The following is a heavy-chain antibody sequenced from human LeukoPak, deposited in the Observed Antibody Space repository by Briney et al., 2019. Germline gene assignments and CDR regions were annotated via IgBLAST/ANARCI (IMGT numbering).Heavy chain of an antibody. J-gene: IGHJ2*01. CDR1: GFTFSTYE. D-gene: IGHD6-6*01. CDR3: ARWTRIISSSLWYFDL. CDR2: ISGSGTST. V-gene: IGHV3-48*03. Sequence: GGSLRLSCAASGFTFSTYEMNWLRQAPGKGLEWVSYISGSGTSTYYADSVKGRFTISRDNAKNSLYLQMNSLRAEDTAVYYCARWTRIISSSLWYFDLWGRGNLVTVSS.